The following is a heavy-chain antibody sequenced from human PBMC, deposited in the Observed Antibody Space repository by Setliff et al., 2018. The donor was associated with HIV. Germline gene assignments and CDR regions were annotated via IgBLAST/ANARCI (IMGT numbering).Heavy chain of an antibody. CDR1: GYTFTSYG. V-gene: IGHV1-18*01. CDR3: ARDGSYISRGY. CDR2: ISGYNGKT. J-gene: IGHJ4*02. D-gene: IGHD5-18*01. Sequence: ASVKVSCKASGYTFTSYGISWVRQAPGQGLEWMGWISGYNGKTNYAQNFQGRVTMTTDTSTSTAYMEVRSLRYDDTTVYYCARDGSYISRGYWGQGTLVTVSS.